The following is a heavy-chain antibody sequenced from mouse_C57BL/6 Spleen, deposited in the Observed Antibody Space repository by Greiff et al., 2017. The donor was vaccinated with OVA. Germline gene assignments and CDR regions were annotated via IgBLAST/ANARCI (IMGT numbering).Heavy chain of an antibody. CDR3: AREAAQATYDYAMDY. D-gene: IGHD3-2*02. CDR1: GYSITSGYY. Sequence: VQLKESGPGLVKPSQSLSLTCSVTGYSITSGYYWYWIRQFPGNKLEWMGYISYDGSNNYNPSLKNRISITRDTSKNQFFLKLNSVTTEDTATYYCAREAAQATYDYAMDYWGQGTSVTVSS. J-gene: IGHJ4*01. CDR2: ISYDGSN. V-gene: IGHV3-6*01.